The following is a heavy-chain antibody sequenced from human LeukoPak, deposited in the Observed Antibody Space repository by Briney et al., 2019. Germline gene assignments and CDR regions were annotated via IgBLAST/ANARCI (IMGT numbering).Heavy chain of an antibody. J-gene: IGHJ5*02. D-gene: IGHD5-18*01. CDR1: GGTFSSYA. CDR3: ARTRIQLWLKHWFDP. V-gene: IGHV1-18*01. CDR2: ISAYNGNT. Sequence: ASVKVSCKASGGTFSSYAISWVRQAPGQGLEWMGWISAYNGNTNYAQKLQGRVTMTTDTSTSTAYMELRSLRSDDTAVYYCARTRIQLWLKHWFDPWGQGTLVTVSS.